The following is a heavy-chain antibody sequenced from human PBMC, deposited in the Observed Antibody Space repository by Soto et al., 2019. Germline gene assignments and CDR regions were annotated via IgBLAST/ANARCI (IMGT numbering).Heavy chain of an antibody. V-gene: IGHV4-59*01. CDR1: GGSISSYY. Sequence: QVQLQESGPGLVKPSETLSLTCTVSGGSISSYYWSWIRQPPGKGLEWIGYIYYSGSTNYNPSLKSRVTISVDTSKNQFSLKLSSVTAADTAVYYCARDRMGATTLDAFDIWGQGTMVTVSS. D-gene: IGHD1-26*01. CDR2: IYYSGST. J-gene: IGHJ3*02. CDR3: ARDRMGATTLDAFDI.